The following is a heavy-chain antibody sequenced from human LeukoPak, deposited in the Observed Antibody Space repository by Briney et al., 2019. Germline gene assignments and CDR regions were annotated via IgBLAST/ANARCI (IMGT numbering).Heavy chain of an antibody. V-gene: IGHV4-30-2*01. Sequence: PSDTLSLTCAVSGGSISSGGYSWSWIRQPPGKGLEWIGYIYQSGSTYYNPSLKSRVTISVDTSKNQSSLKLSSVTAADTAVYYCARESHSSGYSEFDCWGQGTLVTVSS. CDR1: GGSISSGGYS. D-gene: IGHD3-22*01. CDR2: IYQSGST. CDR3: ARESHSSGYSEFDC. J-gene: IGHJ4*02.